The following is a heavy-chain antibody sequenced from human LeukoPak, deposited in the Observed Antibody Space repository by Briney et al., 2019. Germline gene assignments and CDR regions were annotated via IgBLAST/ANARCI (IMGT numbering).Heavy chain of an antibody. D-gene: IGHD5-18*01. V-gene: IGHV3-48*01. CDR1: GFTFSSYS. Sequence: GGSLRLSCAASGFTFSSYSMNWVRHAPGKGLEWVSYISSSSGTINYADSVKGRFTISGDIARNSLYLQMNSLRAEDTAVYYCARDHNYAFDYWGQGTLVTASS. CDR2: ISSSSGTI. J-gene: IGHJ4*02. CDR3: ARDHNYAFDY.